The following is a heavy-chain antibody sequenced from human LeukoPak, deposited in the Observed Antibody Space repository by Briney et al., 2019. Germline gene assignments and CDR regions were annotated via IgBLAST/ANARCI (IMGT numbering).Heavy chain of an antibody. J-gene: IGHJ4*02. CDR2: IKSDGTGI. CDR1: GFTFSDYW. Sequence: RLGGSLRLSCAASGFTFSDYWMYWVRQAPGKGLVWVSRIKSDGTGILDADFVEGRFTISRDNAKNALYMQMTSLRDEDTAVYYCVRGQTIDYWGQGILVTVSS. V-gene: IGHV3-74*01. CDR3: VRGQTIDY.